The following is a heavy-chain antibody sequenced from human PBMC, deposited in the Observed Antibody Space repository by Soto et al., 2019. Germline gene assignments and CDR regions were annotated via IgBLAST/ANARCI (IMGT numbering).Heavy chain of an antibody. D-gene: IGHD3-10*01. CDR3: ARDFSPITMVRGVIPYFDY. V-gene: IGHV1-18*01. CDR1: GYTFTSYG. J-gene: IGHJ4*02. Sequence: QVQLVQSGAEVKKPGASVKVSCKASGYTFTSYGISWVRQAPGQGLEWMGWISAYNGNTNYAQKLKARVTMTTDTSTTTAYMELRSLRYADTAVYYCARDFSPITMVRGVIPYFDYWGQGTLVTVSS. CDR2: ISAYNGNT.